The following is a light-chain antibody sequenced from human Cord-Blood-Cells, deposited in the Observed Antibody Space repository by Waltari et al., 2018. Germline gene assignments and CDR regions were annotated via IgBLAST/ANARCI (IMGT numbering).Light chain of an antibody. J-gene: IGLJ3*02. CDR1: TSNIGSTS. Sequence: HSVLTQPPLASGTPAQRVPTAFSGATSNIGSTSLNWDHQLPGTAPKLLIYSNNPRPSGVPDRFSGSKSGTSASLAISGLQSEDEADYYCAAWDDSLNGWVFGGGTKLTVL. CDR2: SNN. CDR3: AAWDDSLNGWV. V-gene: IGLV1-44*01.